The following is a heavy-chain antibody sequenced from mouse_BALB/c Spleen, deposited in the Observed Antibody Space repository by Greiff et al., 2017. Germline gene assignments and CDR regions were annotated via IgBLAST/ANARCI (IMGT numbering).Heavy chain of an antibody. Sequence: DVMLVESGGGLVQPGGSLKLSCAASGFTFSSYGMSWVRQTPDKRLELVATINSNGGSTYYPDSVKGRFTISRDNAKNTLYLQMSSLKSEDTAMYYCARSYGPYFDVWGAGTTVTVSS. D-gene: IGHD1-2*01. CDR1: GFTFSSYG. CDR2: INSNGGST. V-gene: IGHV5-6-3*01. CDR3: ARSYGPYFDV. J-gene: IGHJ1*01.